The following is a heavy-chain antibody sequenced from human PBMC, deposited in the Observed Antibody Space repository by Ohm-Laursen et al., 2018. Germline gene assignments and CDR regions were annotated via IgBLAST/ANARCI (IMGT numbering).Heavy chain of an antibody. CDR2: IRKDGGET. Sequence: LSLTCAASGFTFSNYWMSWVRQAPGKGLEWVANIRKDGGETYYVDSVKGRFTISRDNAKNSLYLQINSLKGEDTAVYFCARDPTFHAFDIWGQGTMVTVSS. V-gene: IGHV3-7*01. D-gene: IGHD2/OR15-2a*01. CDR1: GFTFSNYW. CDR3: ARDPTFHAFDI. J-gene: IGHJ3*02.